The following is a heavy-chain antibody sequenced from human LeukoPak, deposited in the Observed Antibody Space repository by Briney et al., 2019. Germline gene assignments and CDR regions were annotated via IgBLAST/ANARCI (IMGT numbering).Heavy chain of an antibody. Sequence: SETLSLTCTVSGGSIRSYRWSWIRQAPGKGLEWIGYVDDSGSTNYNPSFKSRVTISVDTFRNRFSLKLKSVTAADAAVYYCARDIGWTKGPFDYWGQGTLVTVSS. CDR1: GGSIRSYR. CDR3: ARDIGWTKGPFDY. J-gene: IGHJ4*02. D-gene: IGHD2-15*01. V-gene: IGHV4-59*08. CDR2: VDDSGST.